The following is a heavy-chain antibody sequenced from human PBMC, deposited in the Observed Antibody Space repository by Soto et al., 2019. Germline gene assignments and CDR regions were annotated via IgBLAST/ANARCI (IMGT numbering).Heavy chain of an antibody. J-gene: IGHJ4*02. CDR3: ARKSRSGSSPYYIDS. D-gene: IGHD3-22*01. V-gene: IGHV4-4*02. CDR2: IFHSGST. Sequence: SETLSLACAVSGGSITNINWWNWVRQPPGKGLEWIGEIFHSGSTNYNPSLKSRVTISVDKSKNHFSLKLSSVTAADAAVYYCARKSRSGSSPYYIDSWGQGTLVTVSS. CDR1: GGSITNINW.